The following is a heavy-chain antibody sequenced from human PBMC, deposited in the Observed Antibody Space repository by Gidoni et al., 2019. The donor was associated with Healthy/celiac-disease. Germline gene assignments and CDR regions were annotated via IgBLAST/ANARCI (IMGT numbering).Heavy chain of an antibody. D-gene: IGHD2-2*01. CDR3: AKGGPPYCSSTSCSTGAGDY. CDR2: ISGSGVST. Sequence: EVQLVASGGGLVQPGGSLRLSCAASGFTFSSYALCWVRQAPGKGMEWVSAISGSGVSTYYADSVKGRFTISRDNSKNTLYLQMNSLRAEDTAVYYCAKGGPPYCSSTSCSTGAGDYWGQGTLVTVSS. CDR1: GFTFSSYA. V-gene: IGHV3-23*04. J-gene: IGHJ4*02.